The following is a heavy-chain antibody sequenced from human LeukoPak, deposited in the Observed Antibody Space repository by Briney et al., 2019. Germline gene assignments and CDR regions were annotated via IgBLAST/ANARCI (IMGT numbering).Heavy chain of an antibody. V-gene: IGHV3-23*01. CDR2: ISGSGGST. J-gene: IGHJ4*02. CDR1: GFTFSSYA. D-gene: IGHD2-2*01. CDR3: AKLVVPAAMFFSGYDY. Sequence: GGSLRVSCAASGFTFSSYAMSWVRQAPGKGLEWVSAISGSGGSTYYADSVKGRFTISRDNSKNTLYLQMNSLRAEDTAVYYCAKLVVPAAMFFSGYDYWGQGTLVTVSS.